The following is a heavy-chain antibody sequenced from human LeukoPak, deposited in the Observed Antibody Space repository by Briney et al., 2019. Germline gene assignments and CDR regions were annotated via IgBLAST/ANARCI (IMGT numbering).Heavy chain of an antibody. J-gene: IGHJ4*02. D-gene: IGHD2-21*02. Sequence: GGSLRLSCAASGFTFSDYYMNWIRQAPGKGLQWLAYSSTSGSITYYADSVKGRFTISRDNAKNSLYLQMNNLRAEDTAVYYCARDASVVVTDYFDYWGQGTLVTVSS. CDR2: SSTSGSIT. CDR1: GFTFSDYY. V-gene: IGHV3-11*04. CDR3: ARDASVVVTDYFDY.